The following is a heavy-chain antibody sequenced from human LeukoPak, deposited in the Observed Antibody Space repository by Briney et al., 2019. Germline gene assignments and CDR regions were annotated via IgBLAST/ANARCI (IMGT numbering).Heavy chain of an antibody. V-gene: IGHV1-18*01. Sequence: ASVKVSCKASGYTFTSYGISWVRQAPGQGLEWMGWISAYNGNTNYAQKLQGRVTMTTDTSTSTAYMELRSLRSDDTAVYYCATDLRRVRGYDQKPNDYWGQGTLVTVSS. D-gene: IGHD5-12*01. CDR1: GYTFTSYG. CDR3: ATDLRRVRGYDQKPNDY. CDR2: ISAYNGNT. J-gene: IGHJ4*02.